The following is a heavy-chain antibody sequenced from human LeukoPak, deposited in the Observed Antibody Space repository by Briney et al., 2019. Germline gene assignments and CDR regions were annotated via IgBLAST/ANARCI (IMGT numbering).Heavy chain of an antibody. Sequence: AGGSLRLSCAASGFTFSSYGMHWVRQAPGKGLEWVAVISYDGSNKYYADCVKGRFTISRDNSKNTLYLQMNSLRVEDTAVYYCAKERSHLINYFDYWGQGTLVTVSS. CDR1: GFTFSSYG. CDR3: AKERSHLINYFDY. D-gene: IGHD3-16*01. CDR2: ISYDGSNK. V-gene: IGHV3-30*18. J-gene: IGHJ4*02.